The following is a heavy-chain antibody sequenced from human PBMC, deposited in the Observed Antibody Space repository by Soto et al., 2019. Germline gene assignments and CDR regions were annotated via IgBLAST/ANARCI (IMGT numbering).Heavy chain of an antibody. CDR1: GFTFSSYA. CDR2: ISGSGGST. J-gene: IGHJ4*02. CDR3: AKDDGYYYDSSGYYSVYPIDY. Sequence: PGGSLRLSCAASGFTFSSYAMSWVRQAPGKGLEWVSAISGSGGSTYYADSVKGRFTISRDNSKNTLYLQMNSLRAEDTAVYYCAKDDGYYYDSSGYYSVYPIDYWGQGTLVTVSS. D-gene: IGHD3-22*01. V-gene: IGHV3-23*01.